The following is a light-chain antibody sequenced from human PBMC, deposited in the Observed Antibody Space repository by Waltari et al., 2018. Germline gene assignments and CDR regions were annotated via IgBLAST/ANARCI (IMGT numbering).Light chain of an antibody. J-gene: IGKJ4*01. V-gene: IGKV4-1*01. CDR3: QQYYAIPLT. CDR2: WAP. CDR1: ETVLYSPKNQNF. Sequence: DIVLTQSPDSLAVSLGERATIDCRSSETVLYSPKNQNFLAWYQQRPGQPPKLLISWAPTRQSGFPDRFVGSGSGTHFTLTITSLQAEDVAVYYCQQYYAIPLTFGGGTKVAIK.